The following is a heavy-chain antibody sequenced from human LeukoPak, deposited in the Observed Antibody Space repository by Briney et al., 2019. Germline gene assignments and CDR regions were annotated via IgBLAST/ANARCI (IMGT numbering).Heavy chain of an antibody. V-gene: IGHV3-23*01. CDR2: ISGGGGST. J-gene: IGHJ4*02. Sequence: GGSLRLSCAASGFTFSSSAVSWVRQAPGKGLEWLSTISGGGGSTYYADSVKGRFTISRDNSKNTLYLHMKSLRAEDTAVYYCAKGSGWLLPQYFDFWGQGTLVTVSS. D-gene: IGHD2-21*01. CDR1: GFTFSSSA. CDR3: AKGSGWLLPQYFDF.